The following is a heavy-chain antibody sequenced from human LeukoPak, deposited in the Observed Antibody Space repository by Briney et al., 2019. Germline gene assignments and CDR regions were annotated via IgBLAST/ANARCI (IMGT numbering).Heavy chain of an antibody. CDR1: GGTFSNYA. J-gene: IGHJ4*02. CDR3: ARVPADHHSIVDY. V-gene: IGHV1-69*01. D-gene: IGHD2-15*01. Sequence: TSVKVSCKASGGTFSNYAISWVRQAPGQGLECMGVIIPIVGTTNYAQKFQGRVTISADASTNTLYMDLRSLGSEDTAVYYCARVPADHHSIVDYWGQGTLVTVSS. CDR2: IIPIVGTT.